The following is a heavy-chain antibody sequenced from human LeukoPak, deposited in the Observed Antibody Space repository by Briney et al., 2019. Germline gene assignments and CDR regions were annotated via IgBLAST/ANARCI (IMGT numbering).Heavy chain of an antibody. CDR2: IKEGGSEK. V-gene: IGHV3-7*01. CDR1: GFTFRNYW. J-gene: IGHJ4*02. D-gene: IGHD1-26*01. CDR3: ARGGPTVGTDY. Sequence: PGGSLSLSCAGSGFTFRNYWVNWVRQAPGKGLEWVANIKEGGSEKHYVDSVKGRFTVSRDNAKNSLYLQINSLGADDTAVYYCARGGPTVGTDYWGQGTLVTVSS.